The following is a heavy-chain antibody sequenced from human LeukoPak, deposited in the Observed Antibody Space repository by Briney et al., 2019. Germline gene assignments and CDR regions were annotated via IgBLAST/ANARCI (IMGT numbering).Heavy chain of an antibody. D-gene: IGHD3-22*01. J-gene: IGHJ3*02. CDR3: ARPAPTYYYDSSGYVAFDI. CDR2: ISAYNGNT. Sequence: GASVKVSCKASGYTFTSYGISWVRQVPGQGLEWMGWISAYNGNTNYAQKLQGRVTMTTDTSTSTAYMELRSLRSDDTAVYYCARPAPTYYYDSSGYVAFDIWGQGTMVTVSS. V-gene: IGHV1-18*01. CDR1: GYTFTSYG.